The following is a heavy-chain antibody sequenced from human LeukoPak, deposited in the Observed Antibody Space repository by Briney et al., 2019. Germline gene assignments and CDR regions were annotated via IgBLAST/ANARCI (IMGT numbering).Heavy chain of an antibody. CDR2: IYSGGST. Sequence: GGSLRLSCAASGFTVSSNYMSWVRQAPGKGLEWVSVIYSGGSTYYADSVKGRFTISRDNSKNTLYLQMNSLRAEDTAVYYCARLGYCSGGSCYSGGYWGQGTLVTVSS. D-gene: IGHD2-15*01. V-gene: IGHV3-53*01. J-gene: IGHJ4*02. CDR3: ARLGYCSGGSCYSGGY. CDR1: GFTVSSNY.